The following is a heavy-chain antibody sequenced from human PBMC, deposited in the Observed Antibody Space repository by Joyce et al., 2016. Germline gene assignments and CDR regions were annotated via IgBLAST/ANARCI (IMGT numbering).Heavy chain of an antibody. CDR1: GYTFTGYY. CDR3: ARGGYYGPYYFDY. D-gene: IGHD3-3*01. CDR2: INPDSGGT. Sequence: QVQLVQSGAEVKKPGASVKVSCKASGYTFTGYYLHWVRQAPGQGLEWMGGINPDSGGTNYAQKFQGRVTMTRDTSVSTAYMELSRLRSDDTAVYYCARGGYYGPYYFDYWGRGTLVTVSS. V-gene: IGHV1-2*02. J-gene: IGHJ4*02.